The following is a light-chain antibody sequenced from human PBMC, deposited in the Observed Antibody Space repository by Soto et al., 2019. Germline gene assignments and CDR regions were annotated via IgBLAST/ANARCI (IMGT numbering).Light chain of an antibody. V-gene: IGLV2-23*02. J-gene: IGLJ1*01. CDR2: EVS. CDR3: CSWAGSNTFYF. Sequence: QSVLTHPGSVAGTPGQSSTIFCTGTSSDVGSYNLVSWYQQLPGKAPKLIIYEVSKRPSGVSNRFSGSKSGNTASLAISGLQAEDEADYYCCSWAGSNTFYFFGTGTKVTVL. CDR1: SSDVGSYNL.